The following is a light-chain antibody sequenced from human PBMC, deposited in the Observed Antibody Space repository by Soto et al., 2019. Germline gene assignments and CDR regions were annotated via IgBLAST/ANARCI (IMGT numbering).Light chain of an antibody. V-gene: IGLV2-14*01. CDR3: SSFTSTSTYV. CDR1: SSDVGGYNL. CDR2: EVN. J-gene: IGLJ1*01. Sequence: QSALTQPASVSGSPGQSITISCTGTSSDVGGYNLVSWYQHHPGKAPKLMIYEVNNRPSGVSNRFSGSKSGNTASLTISGLQAEDEADYYCSSFTSTSTYVFGSATKVTVL.